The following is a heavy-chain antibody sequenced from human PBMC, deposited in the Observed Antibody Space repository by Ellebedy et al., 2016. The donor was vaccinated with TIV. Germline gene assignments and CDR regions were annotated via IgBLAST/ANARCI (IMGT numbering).Heavy chain of an antibody. CDR2: INQRGST. J-gene: IGHJ4*02. V-gene: IGHV4-34*01. Sequence: MPSETLSLTCAVSGSSFNTYCWSWIPQPPGKGLDWIGEINQRGSTNHNPSLKSRVTMSVDTSKKQFSLKLTSVTAADTAVYYCASPYYDPGYWGQGTLVTVSS. D-gene: IGHD3-3*01. CDR3: ASPYYDPGY. CDR1: GSSFNTYC.